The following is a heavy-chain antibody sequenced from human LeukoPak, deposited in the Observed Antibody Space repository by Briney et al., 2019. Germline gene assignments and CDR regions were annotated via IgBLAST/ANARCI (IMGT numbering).Heavy chain of an antibody. CDR1: GFTFSTYD. V-gene: IGHV3-23*01. CDR2: ISGSGGST. Sequence: PGGSLRLSCAASGFTFSTYDMNWVRQAPGKGLEWVSAISGSGGSTYYADSVKGRFTISRDNSKNTLYLQMNSLRAEDTAVYYCAKDRGYGVSYWYFDLWGRGTLVTVSS. J-gene: IGHJ2*01. D-gene: IGHD5-12*01. CDR3: AKDRGYGVSYWYFDL.